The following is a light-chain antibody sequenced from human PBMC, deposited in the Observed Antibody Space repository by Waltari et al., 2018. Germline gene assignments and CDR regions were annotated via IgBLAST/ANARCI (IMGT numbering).Light chain of an antibody. CDR2: GSD. CDR1: ASNIGNNV. V-gene: IGLV1-44*01. J-gene: IGLJ3*02. CDR3: AAWDDSLNGRWV. Sequence: QSVLTQPPSASGTPGQGVTISCSGGASNIGNNVVNWYQQVPGKAPKLRIYGSDRRPAGVPDRFSGSKSGTSASLAISVLQSEDEADYYCAAWDDSLNGRWVFGGGTKVTVL.